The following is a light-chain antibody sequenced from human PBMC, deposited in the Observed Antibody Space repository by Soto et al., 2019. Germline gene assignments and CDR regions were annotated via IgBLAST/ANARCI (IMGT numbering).Light chain of an antibody. V-gene: IGLV1-44*01. J-gene: IGLJ3*02. CDR3: AAWDDSLNGVV. CDR2: TDD. Sequence: QSVLTQPPSASGTPGQRVTLSCSGSSSNLGSNPVNWYQQLPGTAPKLLINTDDQRPSGVPDRFSGSKSGTSASLAITGLQSEDEADYYCAAWDDSLNGVVFGGGTKLTVL. CDR1: SSNLGSNP.